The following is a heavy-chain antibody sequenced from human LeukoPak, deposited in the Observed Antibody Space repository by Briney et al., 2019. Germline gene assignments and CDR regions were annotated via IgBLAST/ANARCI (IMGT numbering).Heavy chain of an antibody. V-gene: IGHV4-34*01. D-gene: IGHD3-16*02. CDR3: ARGRRNDYVWGSYRSGYFDY. Sequence: SETLSLTCAVYGGSFSDYYWSWIRQPPGKGLEWIGEINHSGSTNYNPSLKSRVTISVDTSKNQFSLKLSSVTAADTAVYYCARGRRNDYVWGSYRSGYFDYWGQGTLVTVSS. CDR2: INHSGST. CDR1: GGSFSDYY. J-gene: IGHJ4*02.